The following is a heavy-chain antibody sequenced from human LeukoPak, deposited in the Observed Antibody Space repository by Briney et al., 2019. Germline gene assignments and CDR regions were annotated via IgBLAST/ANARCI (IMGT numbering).Heavy chain of an antibody. CDR2: IYYSGRT. V-gene: IGHV4-31*03. Sequence: PSQTLSLTCTVSGGSISSGGYYRRWIPQHPGEGLEWIGYIYYSGRTYYSPSLKSRLTISVDMSKNQFSLKLSSVTAADTAVYYCARAYYYDSGSYLFDYWGQGTLVTVSS. CDR3: ARAYYYDSGSYLFDY. CDR1: GGSISSGGYY. D-gene: IGHD3-10*01. J-gene: IGHJ4*02.